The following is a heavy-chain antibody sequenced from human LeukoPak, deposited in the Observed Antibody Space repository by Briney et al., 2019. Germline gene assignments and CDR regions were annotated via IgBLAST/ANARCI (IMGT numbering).Heavy chain of an antibody. D-gene: IGHD5-12*01. CDR1: GGSISSYY. J-gene: IGHJ4*02. V-gene: IGHV4-59*12. CDR3: ARGLGYSGYEYDY. Sequence: SETLSLTCTVSGGSISSYYWSWIRQPPGKGLEWIGYIYYSGSTNYNPSLKSRVTISVDTSKNQFSLKLSSVTAADTAVYYCARGLGYSGYEYDYWGQGTLVTVSS. CDR2: IYYSGST.